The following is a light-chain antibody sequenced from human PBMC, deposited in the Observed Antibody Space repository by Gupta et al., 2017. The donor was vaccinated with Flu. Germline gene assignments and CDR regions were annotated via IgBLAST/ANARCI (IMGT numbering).Light chain of an antibody. J-gene: IGKJ1*01. CDR1: QSVSNTF. Sequence: EIVLTQSPGTLSMSPGDGVTLSCRASQSVSNTFLAWYQQKPGQAPKLLIYGASTRATGIPDTFRGGGSGTAFTLTISSLEPADFAVSYCQQEQSAPQTFGQGTKVEI. V-gene: IGKV3-20*01. CDR2: GAS. CDR3: QQEQSAPQT.